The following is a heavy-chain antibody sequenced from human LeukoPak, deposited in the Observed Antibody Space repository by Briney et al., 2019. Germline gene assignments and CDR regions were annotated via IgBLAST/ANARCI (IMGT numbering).Heavy chain of an antibody. CDR2: IYYSGRT. Sequence: SETLSLTCTVSGGSISSSSYYWGWIRQPPGEGLEWIGSIYYSGRTYYHPSLKSRATISEDTSKNQFSLKLSSVTAADTAVYYCARRRLYGRHFDYWGQGTLVTVSS. CDR3: ARRRLYGRHFDY. V-gene: IGHV4-39*01. CDR1: GGSISSSSYY. J-gene: IGHJ4*02. D-gene: IGHD4-17*01.